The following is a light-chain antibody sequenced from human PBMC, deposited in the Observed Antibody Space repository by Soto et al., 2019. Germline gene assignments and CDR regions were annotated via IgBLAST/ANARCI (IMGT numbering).Light chain of an antibody. J-gene: IGKJ4*01. CDR2: GAS. V-gene: IGKV3-20*01. Sequence: EIVLTQSPGTLSLSPGDRPTLSCRASQSVSSSYLAWYQQKPGQAPRLLIYGASSRATGIPDRFSGSGSETDFTLTINRLEPEDFAVYYCQQYGSIPLTFGGGTKVDI. CDR3: QQYGSIPLT. CDR1: QSVSSSY.